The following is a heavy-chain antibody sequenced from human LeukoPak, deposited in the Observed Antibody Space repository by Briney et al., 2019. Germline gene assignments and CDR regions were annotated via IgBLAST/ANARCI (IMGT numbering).Heavy chain of an antibody. Sequence: GGSLRLSCAASGFTFSSYAMSWVRQAPGKGLEWVSAISGSGGSTYYADSVKGRFTISRDNSKNTLYLQMNSLRAEDTAVYYCAKPHSSGWYEPNYFDYWGQGTLVTVSS. CDR2: ISGSGGST. D-gene: IGHD6-19*01. CDR1: GFTFSSYA. CDR3: AKPHSSGWYEPNYFDY. J-gene: IGHJ4*02. V-gene: IGHV3-23*01.